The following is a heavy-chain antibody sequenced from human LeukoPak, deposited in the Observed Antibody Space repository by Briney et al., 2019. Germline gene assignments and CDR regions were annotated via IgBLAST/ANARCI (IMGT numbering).Heavy chain of an antibody. CDR1: GGSISSYY. D-gene: IGHD3-3*01. Sequence: SETLSLTCTVSGGSISSYYWSWIRQPPGKGLEWIGYIYYSGSAYYNPSLKSRVTISVDTSKNQFSLKLSSVTAADTAVYYCARAFWSGYIYYYYGMDVWGQGTTVTVSS. V-gene: IGHV4-59*12. CDR3: ARAFWSGYIYYYYGMDV. CDR2: IYYSGSA. J-gene: IGHJ6*02.